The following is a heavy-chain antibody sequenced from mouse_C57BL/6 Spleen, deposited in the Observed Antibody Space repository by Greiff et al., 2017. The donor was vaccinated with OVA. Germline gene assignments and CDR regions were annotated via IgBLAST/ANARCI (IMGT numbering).Heavy chain of an antibody. Sequence: VKLMESGAELVKPGASVKLSCKASGYTFTEYTIHWVKQRSGQGLEWIGWFYPGSGSIKYNEKFKDKATLTADKSSSTVYMELSRLTSEDSAVYFCARHEDWSITTDWYFDVWGTGTTVTVSS. V-gene: IGHV1-62-2*01. D-gene: IGHD1-1*01. CDR3: ARHEDWSITTDWYFDV. J-gene: IGHJ1*03. CDR1: GYTFTEYT. CDR2: FYPGSGSI.